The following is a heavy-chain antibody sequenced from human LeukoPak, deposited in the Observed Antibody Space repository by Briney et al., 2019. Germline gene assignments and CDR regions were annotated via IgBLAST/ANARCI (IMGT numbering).Heavy chain of an antibody. CDR2: IYYSGST. CDR1: GGSISSSSYY. D-gene: IGHD1-26*01. J-gene: IGHJ4*02. CDR3: ARQKVGRYFDY. Sequence: SETLSLTCTVSGGSISSSSYYWGWIRQPPGKGLEWIGNIYYSGSTHYNPSLKSRVTISEDTSKNQFSLKLSSVTAADTAVYYCARQKVGRYFDYWGQGTLVTVSS. V-gene: IGHV4-39*01.